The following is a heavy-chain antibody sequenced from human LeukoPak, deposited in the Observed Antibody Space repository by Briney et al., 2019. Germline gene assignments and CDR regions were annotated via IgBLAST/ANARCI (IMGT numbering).Heavy chain of an antibody. CDR3: ARAAAGTNY. D-gene: IGHD6-13*01. V-gene: IGHV4-30-4*01. Sequence: SETLSLTCTVSDDSISSGDYYWSWIRQPPGKGLEWIGYIYYSGSTYNNPSLKSRVTISVDTSKNQFSLKLSSVTAADTAVYYCARAAAGTNYWGQRTLVTVSS. J-gene: IGHJ4*02. CDR2: IYYSGST. CDR1: DDSISSGDYY.